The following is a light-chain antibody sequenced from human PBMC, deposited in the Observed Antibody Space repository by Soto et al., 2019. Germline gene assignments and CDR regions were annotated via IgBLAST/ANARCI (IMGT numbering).Light chain of an antibody. Sequence: EIVMTQSPATLSVSPGGRATLSCRASESVSNSLAWYQHKPGHAPRLLIYNASNRATGIPARFRGSGSRTDFTLTISSLEPEDFAVYFCQHRAGWPPALTFGGGTKVDIK. CDR3: QHRAGWPPALT. J-gene: IGKJ4*01. V-gene: IGKV3-11*01. CDR2: NAS. CDR1: ESVSNS.